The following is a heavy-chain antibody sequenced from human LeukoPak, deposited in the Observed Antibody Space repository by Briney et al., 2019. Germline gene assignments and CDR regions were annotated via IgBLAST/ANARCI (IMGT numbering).Heavy chain of an antibody. CDR2: IYYSGST. CDR3: ARGPCDYDFWSGYCNWFDP. CDR1: GGSISSYY. J-gene: IGHJ5*02. Sequence: SETLSLTCTVSGGSISSYYWSWIRQPPGKGLEWIGHIYYSGSTNYNSSLKSRVTISVDTSKNQFSLKLSSVTAADTAVYYCARGPCDYDFWSGYCNWFDPWGQGTLVTVSS. V-gene: IGHV4-59*01. D-gene: IGHD3-3*01.